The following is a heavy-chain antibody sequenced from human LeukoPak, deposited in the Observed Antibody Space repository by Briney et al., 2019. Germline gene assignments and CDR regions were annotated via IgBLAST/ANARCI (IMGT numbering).Heavy chain of an antibody. CDR1: SYSISSGYY. J-gene: IGHJ6*03. Sequence: PSETLSLTCAVSSYSISSGYYWSWIRQPPGKGLEWIGSIYHSGSTYYNPSLKSRVTISVDTSNNQFSLKVKSVTAADTAVYYCAREVVPAGTPVYIDVWGKGTTVTVSS. CDR2: IYHSGST. V-gene: IGHV4-38-2*02. D-gene: IGHD2-2*01. CDR3: AREVVPAGTPVYIDV.